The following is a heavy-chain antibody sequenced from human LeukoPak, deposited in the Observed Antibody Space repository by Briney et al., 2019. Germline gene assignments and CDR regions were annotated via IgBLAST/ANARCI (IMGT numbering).Heavy chain of an antibody. CDR1: GFIFSRFW. V-gene: IGHV3-7*01. CDR2: IKQDGSEK. J-gene: IGHJ4*02. Sequence: GGSLRLSCAASGFIFSRFWMTWVRLAPGKGLEWVANIKQDGSEKYYVDSVKGRFTISRDNAKNSLYLQMNSLRAEDTAVYYCASPTIFGVVTDYWGQGTLVTVSS. CDR3: ASPTIFGVVTDY. D-gene: IGHD3-3*01.